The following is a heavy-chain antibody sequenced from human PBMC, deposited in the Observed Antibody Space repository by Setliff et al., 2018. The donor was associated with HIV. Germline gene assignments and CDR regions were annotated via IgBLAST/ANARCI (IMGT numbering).Heavy chain of an antibody. V-gene: IGHV1-18*01. CDR2: TSTYNGNT. CDR3: ARLSIPAYYYMDV. J-gene: IGHJ6*03. Sequence: ASVKVSCKASGYTFTTYGITWVRQAPGQGLEWMGWTSTYNGNTNYAQKFQGRVTMTTVTSTSTAYMELRSLRSDDTAVYHCARLSIPAYYYMDVWGKGTTVTVSS. D-gene: IGHD2-21*01. CDR1: GYTFTTYG.